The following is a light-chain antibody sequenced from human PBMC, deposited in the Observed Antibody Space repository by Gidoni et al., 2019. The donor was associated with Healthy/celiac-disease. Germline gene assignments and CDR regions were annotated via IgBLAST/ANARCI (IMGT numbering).Light chain of an antibody. CDR1: SSNIGSHY. CDR2: RNN. Sequence: QSVLTQPPSASGTPGQRVTISCSGSSSNIGSHYVYWYQQLPGTAPKLLIYRNNQRPSGVPDRFSGSKSGTSASLAISGLRSEDEADYYCAAWDDSLSGPRVVFGGGTKLTVL. J-gene: IGLJ2*01. CDR3: AAWDDSLSGPRVV. V-gene: IGLV1-47*01.